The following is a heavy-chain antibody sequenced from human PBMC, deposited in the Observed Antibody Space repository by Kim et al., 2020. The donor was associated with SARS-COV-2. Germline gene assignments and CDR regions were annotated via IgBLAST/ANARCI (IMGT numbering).Heavy chain of an antibody. D-gene: IGHD2-21*02. CDR3: ARSVVVTAYFDY. Sequence: SETLSLTCTVSGGSISSYYWSWIRQPPGKGLEWIGYIYYSGSTNYNPSLKSRVTISVDTSKNQFSLKLSSVTAADTAVYYCARSVVVTAYFDYWGQGTLVTVSS. CDR1: GGSISSYY. J-gene: IGHJ4*02. CDR2: IYYSGST. V-gene: IGHV4-59*08.